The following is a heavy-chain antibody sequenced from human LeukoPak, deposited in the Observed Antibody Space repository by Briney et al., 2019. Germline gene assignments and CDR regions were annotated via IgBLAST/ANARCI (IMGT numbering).Heavy chain of an antibody. V-gene: IGHV3-20*04. J-gene: IGHJ3*02. CDR3: ARDRAMVHAFDI. CDR1: GFTFSSYA. D-gene: IGHD5-18*01. Sequence: GGSLRLSCAASGFTFSSYAMSWVRQAPGKGLEWVSGINWNGGSTGYADSVKGRFTTSRDNAKNSLYLQMNSLKAEDTALYYCARDRAMVHAFDIWGQGTMVTVSS. CDR2: INWNGGST.